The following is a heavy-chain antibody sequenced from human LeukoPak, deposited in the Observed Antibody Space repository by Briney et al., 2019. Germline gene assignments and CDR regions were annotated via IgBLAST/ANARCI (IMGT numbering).Heavy chain of an antibody. V-gene: IGHV4-39*01. CDR2: FYYSGST. D-gene: IGHD3-10*01. J-gene: IGHJ4*02. CDR3: ARRTDDLGSYFDY. CDR1: GGSISSDSYY. Sequence: SQTLSLTCTVFGGSISSDSYYWGWFRQTPGKGLEWIWSFYYSGSTYYNPSLSSRVTISVETSKNQVSLKLFSVTAADTAVYYCARRTDDLGSYFDYWGQGTLVTVSS.